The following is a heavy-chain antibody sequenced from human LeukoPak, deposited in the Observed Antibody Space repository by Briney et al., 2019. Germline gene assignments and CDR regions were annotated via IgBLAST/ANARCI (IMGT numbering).Heavy chain of an antibody. V-gene: IGHV1-69*05. CDR1: RGTFSSYA. Sequence: SVTVSCKASRGTFSSYAISWVRQAPGQGLEWMGGIIPIFGTANYAQKFQGRVTITTDESTSTAYMELSSLRSEDTAVYYCASSYSSSSPPFDYWGQGTLVTVSS. CDR3: ASSYSSSSPPFDY. CDR2: IIPIFGTA. D-gene: IGHD6-6*01. J-gene: IGHJ4*02.